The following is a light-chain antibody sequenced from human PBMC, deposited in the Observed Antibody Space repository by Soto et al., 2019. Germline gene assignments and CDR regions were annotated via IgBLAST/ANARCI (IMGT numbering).Light chain of an antibody. Sequence: QAVVTQPPSVSGAPGQRVTISCTGSSSNIGAGYDVHWYQRLPGTAPKLLIYGNSNRPSGVPDRFSGSKSGTSASLAITGLQAEDEADYYCQSYDSSLSGSVVFGGGTKLTVL. CDR1: SSNIGAGYD. V-gene: IGLV1-40*01. J-gene: IGLJ2*01. CDR3: QSYDSSLSGSVV. CDR2: GNS.